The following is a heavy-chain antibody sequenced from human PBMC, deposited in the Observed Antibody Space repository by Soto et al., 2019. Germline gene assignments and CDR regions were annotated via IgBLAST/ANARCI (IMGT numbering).Heavy chain of an antibody. J-gene: IGHJ4*02. CDR2: IYISGDT. CDR1: GDSISNNY. V-gene: IGHV4-4*07. D-gene: IGHD6-19*01. CDR3: AREYTETVAGPTPYYFDY. Sequence: PSETLSLTCSVSGDSISNNYWSWIRQPAGKGLEWIGRIYISGDTNYNPSLKSRVTMSVDTSKNQFSLKLSSVTAADTAVYYCAREYTETVAGPTPYYFDYWGQGTLVTVS.